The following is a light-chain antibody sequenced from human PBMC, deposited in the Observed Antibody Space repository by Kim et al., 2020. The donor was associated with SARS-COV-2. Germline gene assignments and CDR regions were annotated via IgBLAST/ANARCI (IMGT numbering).Light chain of an antibody. V-gene: IGKV1-9*01. Sequence: PFPPSPSFLSASVGDRVTITCRASQGISSYLAWYQQKPGKAPKLLIYAASTLQSGVPSRFSGSGSGTEFTLTISSLQPEDFATYYCQQLNTYPGYTFGQGTKLEI. J-gene: IGKJ2*01. CDR3: QQLNTYPGYT. CDR1: QGISSY. CDR2: AAS.